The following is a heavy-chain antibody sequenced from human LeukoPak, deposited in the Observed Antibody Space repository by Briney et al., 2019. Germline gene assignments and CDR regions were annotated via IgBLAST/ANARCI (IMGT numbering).Heavy chain of an antibody. CDR1: GVTLSSFA. CDR3: ARQIGSITMIRFDY. D-gene: IGHD3-22*01. CDR2: INHSGST. J-gene: IGHJ4*02. Sequence: GSLRLSCAASGVTLSSFAMSWARQAPGKGLEWIGEINHSGSTNYNPSLKSRVTISVDTSKNQFSLKLSSVTAADTAVYYCARQIGSITMIRFDYWGQGTLVTVSS. V-gene: IGHV4-34*01.